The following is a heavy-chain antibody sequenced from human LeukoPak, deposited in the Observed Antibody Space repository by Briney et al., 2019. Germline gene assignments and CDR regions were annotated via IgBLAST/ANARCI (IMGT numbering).Heavy chain of an antibody. CDR3: AREGCSGGSCFFDY. V-gene: IGHV4-59*01. CDR1: GCSISSYY. J-gene: IGHJ4*02. CDR2: IYYSGRT. Sequence: PSETLSLTCTVSGCSISSYYWSWIRQPPGKGLEWIGYIYYSGRTNYKPSRKSRVTISVDTSKNQFSLKLSSVTAADTAVYYCAREGCSGGSCFFDYWGQGTLVTVSS. D-gene: IGHD2-15*01.